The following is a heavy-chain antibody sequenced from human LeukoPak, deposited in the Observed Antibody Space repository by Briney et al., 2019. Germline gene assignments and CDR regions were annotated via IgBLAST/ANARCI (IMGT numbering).Heavy chain of an antibody. CDR1: GYTFTSYG. CDR2: ISAYNGNT. CDR3: ARVVVVPAAIFSWFDP. D-gene: IGHD2-2*02. J-gene: IGHJ5*02. V-gene: IGHV1-18*01. Sequence: ASVKVSCKASGYTFTSYGISWVRQAPGQGLEWMGWISAYNGNTNYAQKLQGRVTMTTDTSTSTAYMELRSLRSDDTAVYYCARVVVVPAAIFSWFDPWGQGTLVTVSS.